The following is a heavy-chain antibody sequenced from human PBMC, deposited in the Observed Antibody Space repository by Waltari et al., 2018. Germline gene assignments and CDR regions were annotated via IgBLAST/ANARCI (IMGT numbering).Heavy chain of an antibody. CDR2: FSVYNGNT. V-gene: IGHV1-18*01. Sequence: QVQLVQSGAEVKKPGAAVKVSCKASGYTFTHDGSRWVRQAPGQGLEWMGWFSVYNGNTNYAQKLQGRVTMTTDTSTSTAYMELRSLRSDDTAVYYCARGVPGSWPDYYFDHWGQGTLVTVSS. CDR3: ARGVPGSWPDYYFDH. D-gene: IGHD3-10*01. CDR1: GYTFTHDG. J-gene: IGHJ4*02.